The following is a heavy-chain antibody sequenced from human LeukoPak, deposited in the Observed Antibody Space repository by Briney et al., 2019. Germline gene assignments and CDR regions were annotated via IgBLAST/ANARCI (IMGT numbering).Heavy chain of an antibody. Sequence: SGGSLRLSCAASEFTFSDYYMSWIRQAPGKGLEWVSYISSSSSCTNYADSVKGRFTISRDNAKNSLYLQMNSLRAEDTAVYYCARERKDYYYGMDVWGQGTTVTVSS. CDR3: ARERKDYYYGMDV. CDR2: ISSSSSCT. J-gene: IGHJ6*02. CDR1: EFTFSDYY. V-gene: IGHV3-11*06.